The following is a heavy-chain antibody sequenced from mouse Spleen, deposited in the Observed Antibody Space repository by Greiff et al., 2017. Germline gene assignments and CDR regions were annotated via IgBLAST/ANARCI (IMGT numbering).Heavy chain of an antibody. V-gene: IGHV14-3*01. D-gene: IGHD2-4*01. CDR1: GFNIQNTY. J-gene: IGHJ3*01. CDR2: IDPANGNT. Sequence: VQLQQSVAELVRPGASVKLSCTASGFNIQNTYMHWVKQRPEQGLEWIGRIDPANGNTKYAPKFQGKATITADTSSNTAYLQLSSLTSEDTAIYYCASIYYDYDGFAYGGQGTLVTVSA. CDR3: ASIYYDYDGFAY.